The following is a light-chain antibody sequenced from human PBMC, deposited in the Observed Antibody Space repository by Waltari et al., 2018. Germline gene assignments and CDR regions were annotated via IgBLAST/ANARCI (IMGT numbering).Light chain of an antibody. Sequence: QSVLTQPPSASGTPGQRVTISCSGSSSNIGSNYAYWYQQLPGTAPKLLIYRTNQRPSGGPDRFSGSKSGNSASLAVSGLRSEDEADYYCAAWDDSLSGWVFGGGTKLTVL. V-gene: IGLV1-47*01. CDR2: RTN. CDR1: SSNIGSNY. J-gene: IGLJ3*02. CDR3: AAWDDSLSGWV.